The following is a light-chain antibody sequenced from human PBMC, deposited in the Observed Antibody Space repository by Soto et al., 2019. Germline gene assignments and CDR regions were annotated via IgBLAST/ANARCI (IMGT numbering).Light chain of an antibody. CDR3: QQSYNIPIT. V-gene: IGKV1-39*01. Sequence: DIQMPQSPSTLSASVGDRVTITCLSCQSISSWLAWYQQNSGEAPMLLIYGASSLQNGVPSRFSGSRSGTDFTLTISSLQPEDFATYYCQQSYNIPITFGQGTRLEI. CDR2: GAS. CDR1: QSISSW. J-gene: IGKJ5*01.